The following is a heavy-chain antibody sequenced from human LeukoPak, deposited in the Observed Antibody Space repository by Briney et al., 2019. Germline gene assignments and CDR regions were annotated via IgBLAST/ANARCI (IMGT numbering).Heavy chain of an antibody. CDR3: VKVDT. D-gene: IGHD3-22*01. Sequence: GGTLRLSCVASGFTFSTYGMHWVRQSPGKGLDWVAFIRNDGNKKNYAESVKGRFTTSRDNSRNTLYLQMDSLSAEDTAVYYCVKVDTWGQGTLVTVSS. CDR2: IRNDGNKK. V-gene: IGHV3-30*02. CDR1: GFTFSTYG. J-gene: IGHJ4*02.